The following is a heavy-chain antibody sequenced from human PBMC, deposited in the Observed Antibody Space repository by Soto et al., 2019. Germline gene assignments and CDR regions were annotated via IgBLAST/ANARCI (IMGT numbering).Heavy chain of an antibody. D-gene: IGHD6-13*01. J-gene: IGHJ4*02. CDR3: ARQGQQLLYFDS. CDR2: TYVGGTT. CDR1: GFSVRTDY. Sequence: GGSLRLSCAASGFSVRTDYMSWVRQTPQKGLEWVSVTYVGGTTYYTDSVKGRFTFSRDLSSNTMFLHMNNLRVEDTAVYYCARQGQQLLYFDSWGQGTLVTVSS. V-gene: IGHV3-53*01.